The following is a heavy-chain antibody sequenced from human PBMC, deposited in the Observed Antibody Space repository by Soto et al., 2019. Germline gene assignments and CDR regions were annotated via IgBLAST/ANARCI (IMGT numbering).Heavy chain of an antibody. CDR3: AGGSGGGSYSP. CDR2: INPSGGST. D-gene: IGHD2-21*02. CDR1: GYTFPSHY. Sequence: ASVKVSCKASGYTFPSHYMHWVRQAPGKGLEWMGIINPSGGSTSYAQKFQGRVTMTRDTSTSTVYMELSSLRSEDTAVYYCAGGSGGGSYSPWGQGTLVTVSS. V-gene: IGHV1-46*01. J-gene: IGHJ5*02.